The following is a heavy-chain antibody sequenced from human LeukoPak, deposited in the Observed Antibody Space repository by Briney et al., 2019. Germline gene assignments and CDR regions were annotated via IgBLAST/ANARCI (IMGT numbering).Heavy chain of an antibody. Sequence: SETLSLTCTVSGGSISSSSYHWGWIRQPPGKGLEWIGSIYYSGSTYYNPSLKSRVTISVDTSKNQFSLKLSSVTAADTAVYYCAMVMWLVDPWGQGTLVTVSS. V-gene: IGHV4-39*01. CDR1: GGSISSSSYH. J-gene: IGHJ5*02. CDR3: AMVMWLVDP. D-gene: IGHD3-22*01. CDR2: IYYSGST.